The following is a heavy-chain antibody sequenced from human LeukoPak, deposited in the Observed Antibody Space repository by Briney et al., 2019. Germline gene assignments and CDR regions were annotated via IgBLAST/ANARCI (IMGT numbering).Heavy chain of an antibody. V-gene: IGHV1-69*05. CDR3: ARTIFGVPYPRGDYFDY. J-gene: IGHJ4*02. CDR2: IIPIFGTA. CDR1: GGTFSSYA. D-gene: IGHD3-3*02. Sequence: SVKVSCKASGGTFSSYAISWVRQAPGQGLEWMGGIIPIFGTANYAQKFQGRVTITTDESTSTAYMELSSLRSEDTAVYYCARTIFGVPYPRGDYFDYWGQGTLVTVSS.